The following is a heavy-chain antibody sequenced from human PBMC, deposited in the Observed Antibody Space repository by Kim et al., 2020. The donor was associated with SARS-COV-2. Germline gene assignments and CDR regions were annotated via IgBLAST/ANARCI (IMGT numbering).Heavy chain of an antibody. CDR2: VKQDGSER. D-gene: IGHD6-13*01. J-gene: IGHJ4*02. CDR1: GFTFSSYW. CDR3: GRHLGEQQPFDY. Sequence: GGSLRLSCKASGFTFSSYWMTWVRQAPGKGLEWVANVKQDGSERDYVDSVKGRFTISKDNAQNSLYLQMDSLRPEDTAVYYCGRHLGEQQPFDYWGQGTL. V-gene: IGHV3-7*03.